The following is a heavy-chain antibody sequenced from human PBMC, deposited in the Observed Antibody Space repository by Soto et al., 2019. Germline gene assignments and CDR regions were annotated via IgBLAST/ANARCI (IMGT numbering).Heavy chain of an antibody. V-gene: IGHV1-3*05. CDR3: ARDPIPVPDYGDYYYYYGMDV. J-gene: IGHJ6*02. CDR1: GYTFTSYA. D-gene: IGHD4-17*01. Sequence: QVQLVQSGAEEKKPGASVKVSCKASGYTFTSYAMHWVRQAPGQRLEWMGWINAGNGNTKYSQKFQGRVTITRDTSASTAYMELSSLRSEDTAVYYCARDPIPVPDYGDYYYYYGMDVWGQGTTVTVSS. CDR2: INAGNGNT.